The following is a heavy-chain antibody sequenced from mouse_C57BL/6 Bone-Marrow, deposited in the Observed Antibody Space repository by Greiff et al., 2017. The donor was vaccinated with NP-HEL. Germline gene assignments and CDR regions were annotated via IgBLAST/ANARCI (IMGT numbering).Heavy chain of an antibody. CDR3: ARGRWLLRAMDY. V-gene: IGHV5-15*01. D-gene: IGHD2-3*01. CDR2: ISNLVYSI. CDR1: GFTFSDYG. Sequence: EVQLKESGGGLVQPGGSLKLSCAASGFTFSDYGMAWVRQAPRKGPEWVAFISNLVYSINYADTVTGRFTISRENAKNTLYLEMSSLRSEDTAMYYCARGRWLLRAMDYWGQGTSVTVSS. J-gene: IGHJ4*01.